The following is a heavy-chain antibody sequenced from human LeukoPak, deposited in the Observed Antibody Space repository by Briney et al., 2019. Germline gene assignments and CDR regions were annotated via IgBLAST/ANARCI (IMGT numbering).Heavy chain of an antibody. V-gene: IGHV3-30*02. Sequence: PGGSLRLSCEASGVTFNSYGMHWVRQAPGTGLERVAFIRYDGINKYYADSVEGRFTISRDNSKNTLYLEMNSLRPEDTAVYYCSKDYIVSSSPIYYFDYWGQGTLVTVSS. CDR3: SKDYIVSSSPIYYFDY. CDR2: IRYDGINK. D-gene: IGHD6-6*01. J-gene: IGHJ4*02. CDR1: GVTFNSYG.